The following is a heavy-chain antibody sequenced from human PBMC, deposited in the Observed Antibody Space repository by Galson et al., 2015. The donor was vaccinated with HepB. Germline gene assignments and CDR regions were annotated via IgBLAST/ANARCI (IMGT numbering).Heavy chain of an antibody. CDR2: INPNSGGT. J-gene: IGHJ4*02. D-gene: IGHD2-2*02. V-gene: IGHV1-2*02. CDR1: GYTFTGYY. Sequence: SVKVSCKASGYTFTGYYMHWVRQAPGQGLEWMGWINPNSGGTNYAQKFQGRVTMTRDTSISTAYMELSRLRSDDTAVYYCAGGYCSSTSCYTTPAYWGQGTLVTVSS. CDR3: AGGYCSSTSCYTTPAY.